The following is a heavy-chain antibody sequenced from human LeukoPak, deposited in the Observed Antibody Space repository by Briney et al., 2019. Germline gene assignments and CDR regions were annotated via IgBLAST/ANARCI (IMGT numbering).Heavy chain of an antibody. CDR2: TYYRSKWYF. D-gene: IGHD2-2*01. V-gene: IGHV6-1*01. Sequence: SQILSLTCAISGDSVSSNSAAAWNWIRQSPSRGLEWLGRTYYRSKWYFDYAIFVRSRIIINADTSKNQFSLQLSSVTPEDTAVYYCARGTRNAFDSWGQGTLVTASS. CDR1: GDSVSSNSAAA. J-gene: IGHJ4*02. CDR3: ARGTRNAFDS.